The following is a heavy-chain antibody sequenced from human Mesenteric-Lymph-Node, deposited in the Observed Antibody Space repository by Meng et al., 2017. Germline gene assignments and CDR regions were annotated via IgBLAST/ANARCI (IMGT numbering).Heavy chain of an antibody. D-gene: IGHD3-16*02. J-gene: IGHJ1*01. Sequence: SETLSLTCTVSGGSISSSSYYWGWIRQPPGKGLEWIGSIYYSGSTYYNPSLKSRVTISVDTSKNQFSLKLSSVTAADTAVYYCARSEGLITFGGVIPTTYFQHWGQGTLVTVSS. CDR1: GGSISSSSYY. CDR2: IYYSGST. CDR3: ARSEGLITFGGVIPTTYFQH. V-gene: IGHV4-39*07.